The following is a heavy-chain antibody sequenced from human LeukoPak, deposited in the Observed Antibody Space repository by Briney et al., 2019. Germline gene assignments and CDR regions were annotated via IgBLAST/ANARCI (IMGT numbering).Heavy chain of an antibody. CDR2: ISGSGDGT. CDR1: GFTFSRFA. V-gene: IGHV3-23*01. D-gene: IGHD1-26*01. J-gene: IGHJ4*02. CDR3: ARGLVGAKIPAFDY. Sequence: PGGSLRLSCAASGFTFSRFAMSWVRQAPGKGLEWVSTISGSGDGTYSADSVKGRFTISRDNSKNTLYLQMNSLRAEDTAPYYCARGLVGAKIPAFDYWGQGTLVPVSS.